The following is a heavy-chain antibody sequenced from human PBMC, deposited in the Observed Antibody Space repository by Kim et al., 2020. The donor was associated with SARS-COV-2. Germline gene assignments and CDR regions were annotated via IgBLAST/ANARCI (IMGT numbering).Heavy chain of an antibody. CDR1: GFTFSSHC. Sequence: GGSLRLSCVASGFTFSSHCMHWVRHAPGKGLVWVSRVNSDGSSKSYADSVKGRFTISRDNARNTLYLQMNSLRAAETAVYYCASLSSGDVCNKFDYWGQATLLTLPS. CDR2: VNSDGSSK. V-gene: IGHV3-74*01. CDR3: ASLSSGDVCNKFDY. D-gene: IGHD3-10*01. J-gene: IGHJ4*02.